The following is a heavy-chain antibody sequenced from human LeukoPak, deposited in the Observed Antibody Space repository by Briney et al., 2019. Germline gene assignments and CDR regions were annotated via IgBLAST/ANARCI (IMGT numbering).Heavy chain of an antibody. CDR2: IYYSGST. CDR1: GGSISSSSYY. Sequence: PSETLSLTCTVSGGSISSSSYYWSWIRQPPGKGLEWIGYIYYSGSTNYNPSLKSRVTISVDTSKNQFSLKLSSVTAADTAVYYCARGTEVLENFDYWGQGTLVTVSS. D-gene: IGHD3-3*01. V-gene: IGHV4-61*01. CDR3: ARGTEVLENFDY. J-gene: IGHJ4*02.